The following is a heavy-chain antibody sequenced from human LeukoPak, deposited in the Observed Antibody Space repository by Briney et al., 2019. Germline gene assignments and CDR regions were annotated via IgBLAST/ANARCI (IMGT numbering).Heavy chain of an antibody. CDR3: ARHPIVVVPAGAYYYYYGMDV. CDR1: GGTFSSYA. D-gene: IGHD2-2*01. V-gene: IGHV1-69*01. CDR2: IIPIVGTA. J-gene: IGHJ6*04. Sequence: SVKVSCKASGGTFSSYAISWVRQAPGQGLEWMGGIIPIVGTANYAQKFQGRVTITADESTSTAYMELSSLRSEDTAVYYCARHPIVVVPAGAYYYYYGMDVWGKGTTVTVSS.